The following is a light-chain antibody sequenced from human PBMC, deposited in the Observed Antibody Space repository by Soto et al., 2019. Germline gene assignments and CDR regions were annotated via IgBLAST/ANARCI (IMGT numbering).Light chain of an antibody. CDR1: SSDIGAYNY. J-gene: IGLJ3*02. V-gene: IGLV2-8*01. CDR2: EVN. CDR3: TSYGGRDNLM. Sequence: ALTQPPSASGSPGQSVTISCTGTSSDIGAYNYVSWFQQHPGEAPKLIISEVNKRPSGVPDRFSGSKSGNTASLTVSGLQAEDEADYYCTSYGGRDNLMFGGGTKVTVL.